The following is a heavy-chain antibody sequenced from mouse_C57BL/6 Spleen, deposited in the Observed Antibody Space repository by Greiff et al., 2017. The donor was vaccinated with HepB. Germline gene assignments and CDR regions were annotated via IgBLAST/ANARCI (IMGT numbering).Heavy chain of an antibody. V-gene: IGHV1-82*01. CDR3: ATLFAMDY. CDR1: GYAFSSSW. CDR2: IYPGDGDT. Sequence: QVQLKESGPELVKPGASVKISCKASGYAFSSSWMNWVKQRPGKGLEWIGRIYPGDGDTNYNGKFKGKATLTADKSSSTAYMQLSSLTSEDSAVYFCATLFAMDYWGQGTSVTVSS. J-gene: IGHJ4*01. D-gene: IGHD1-1*01.